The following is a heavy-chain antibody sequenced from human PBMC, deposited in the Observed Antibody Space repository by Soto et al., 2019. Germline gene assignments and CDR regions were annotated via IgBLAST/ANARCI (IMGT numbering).Heavy chain of an antibody. CDR1: GLTFSNYG. CDR2: ISGSGGSK. CDR3: ANPGYRYFAHYGFDV. D-gene: IGHD3-16*02. V-gene: IGHV3-23*01. J-gene: IGHJ6*02. Sequence: GGSLRLSCAASGLTFSNYGMSWVRQAPGKGLEWVSEISGSGGSKYYAYSVRGRFTLSRDISKNTLYLQMNSLRAEDTAVYYCANPGYRYFAHYGFDVWGQGTTVTVSS.